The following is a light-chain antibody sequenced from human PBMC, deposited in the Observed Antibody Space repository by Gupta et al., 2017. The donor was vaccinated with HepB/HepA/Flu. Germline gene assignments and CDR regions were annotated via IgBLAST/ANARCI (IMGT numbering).Light chain of an antibody. Sequence: QSALTQPASVSGSPGQSITISCAGTSSDVGTYNFVSWYQQDPGKAPKLIIYEVTKRPSGVSNRVSASKSGNTASLTISGLQAEDEADYYCSSDAGSNTLIFGGGTKLTVL. J-gene: IGLJ2*01. CDR2: EVT. V-gene: IGLV2-23*02. CDR1: SSDVGTYNF. CDR3: SSDAGSNTLI.